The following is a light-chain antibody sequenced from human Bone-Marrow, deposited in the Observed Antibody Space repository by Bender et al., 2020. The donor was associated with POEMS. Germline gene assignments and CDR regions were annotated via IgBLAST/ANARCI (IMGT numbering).Light chain of an antibody. CDR1: SSDVGAYNH. Sequence: QSALTQPRSVSGSPGQSVTISCTGTSSDVGAYNHVSWYQQHPGKAPKVMIYDVSKRPSGVPDRFSGSKSGNTASLTISGLRAEDEADYYCCSYAGSSTYVFGSGTKVTVI. J-gene: IGLJ1*01. CDR2: DVS. V-gene: IGLV2-11*01. CDR3: CSYAGSSTYV.